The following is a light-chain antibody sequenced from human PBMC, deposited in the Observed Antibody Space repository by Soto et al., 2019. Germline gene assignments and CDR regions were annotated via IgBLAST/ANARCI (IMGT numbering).Light chain of an antibody. CDR3: QEGYSTLWA. Sequence: DIQMTQSPSSLSASVGDRVTITCRASQNIKTFLNWYQQKPGKAPKVLIYAASSLQSGVPSRFSGSGSETDFTLTINSLQSEDFATYYCQEGYSTLWAFGQGTKVEVK. J-gene: IGKJ1*01. CDR2: AAS. V-gene: IGKV1-39*01. CDR1: QNIKTF.